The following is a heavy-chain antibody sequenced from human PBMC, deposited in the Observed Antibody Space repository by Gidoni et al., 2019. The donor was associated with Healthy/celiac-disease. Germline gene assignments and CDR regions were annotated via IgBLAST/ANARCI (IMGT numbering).Heavy chain of an antibody. J-gene: IGHJ6*02. CDR3: ARGRGSSGWYRHYYYYGMDV. D-gene: IGHD6-19*01. CDR1: GGSFSGYY. Sequence: QVQLQQWGAGLLKPSETLSLTCAVYGGSFSGYYWSWIRPPPGKGLEWIGEINHSGSTNYNPSLKSRVTISVDTSKNQFSLKLSSVTAADTAVYYCARGRGSSGWYRHYYYYGMDVWGQGTTVTVSS. CDR2: INHSGST. V-gene: IGHV4-34*01.